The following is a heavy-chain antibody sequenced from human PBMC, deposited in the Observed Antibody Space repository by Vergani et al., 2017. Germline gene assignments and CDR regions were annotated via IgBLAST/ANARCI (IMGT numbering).Heavy chain of an antibody. CDR3: ARGYYYDSSGYYPNWFDP. CDR1: GGSISSGGYS. Sequence: QLQLQESGSGLVKPSQTLSLTCAVSGGSISSGGYSWSWIRQPPGKGLEWIGYIYHSGSTYYNPSLKSRVTIAVDRSKNQFSLQLSSVTAADTAVYYCARGYYYDSSGYYPNWFDPWGQGTLVTVSS. D-gene: IGHD3-22*01. J-gene: IGHJ5*02. V-gene: IGHV4-30-2*01. CDR2: IYHSGST.